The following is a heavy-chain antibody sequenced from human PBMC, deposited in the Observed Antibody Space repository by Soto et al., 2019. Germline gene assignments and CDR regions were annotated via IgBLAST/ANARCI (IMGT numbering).Heavy chain of an antibody. CDR3: ARDRSEFARWFDR. CDR2: IWYDESHE. Sequence: QVQLVESGGGLVQPERSLRLSCAASGFTFRNHGMHWVRQAPGKGLEWVAVIWYDESHEFYADSVKGRFSISRDNAKNTLYLQMNSLRAEDTAMYYCARDRSEFARWFDRWGQGTPVTVSS. J-gene: IGHJ5*02. CDR1: GFTFRNHG. V-gene: IGHV3-33*01. D-gene: IGHD2-21*01.